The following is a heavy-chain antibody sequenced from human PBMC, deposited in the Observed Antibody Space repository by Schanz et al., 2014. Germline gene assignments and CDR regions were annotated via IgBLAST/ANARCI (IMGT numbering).Heavy chain of an antibody. CDR1: GFSFRKSA. V-gene: IGHV3-23*04. CDR2: LTGSGTTT. Sequence: VQLVESGGGLVQPGGSLRLSCAASGFSFRKSAMSWVRQAPGKGLEWVSALTGSGTTTYYADSVKGRFTISRDNSKNTLYLQMNSLRSEDTAVYYCAKDVDFWSGYYLDYWGQGTLVNVSS. D-gene: IGHD3-3*01. J-gene: IGHJ4*02. CDR3: AKDVDFWSGYYLDY.